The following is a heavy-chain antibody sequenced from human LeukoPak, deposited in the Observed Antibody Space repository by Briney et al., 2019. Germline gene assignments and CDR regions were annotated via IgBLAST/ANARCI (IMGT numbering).Heavy chain of an antibody. Sequence: GGSLGLSCAVSGFSFRSYAMNWVRQAPGKGLEWVAAITADGGSTHYTTSVKGRFIISRDTPKNTLSLQMNNLRAEDTAVYFCARVWIRDYMDVWGEGTTVSVSS. CDR2: ITADGGST. D-gene: IGHD1-1*01. J-gene: IGHJ6*03. CDR3: ARVWIRDYMDV. CDR1: GFSFRSYA. V-gene: IGHV3-23*01.